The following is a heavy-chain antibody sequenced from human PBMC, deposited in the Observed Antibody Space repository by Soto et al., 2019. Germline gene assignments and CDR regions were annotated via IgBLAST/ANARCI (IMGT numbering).Heavy chain of an antibody. V-gene: IGHV1-2*02. CDR2: INSNTGVT. J-gene: IGHJ4*02. CDR3: ARESVVTGTHHFDY. CDR1: GYTFKDYF. D-gene: IGHD1-7*01. Sequence: ASVKVSCKASGYTFKDYFLHCVRQAPGQGLERMGWINSNTGVTNYAQKFQCRVTMTRDTPISTAYMELSRLTSDNKAVYHCARESVVTGTHHFDYWGQGTLVTVSS.